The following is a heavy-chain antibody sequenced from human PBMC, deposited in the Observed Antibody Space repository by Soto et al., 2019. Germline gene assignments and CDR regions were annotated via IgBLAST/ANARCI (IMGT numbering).Heavy chain of an antibody. V-gene: IGHV1-8*01. CDR3: ARHVRKYNWFDP. CDR2: MNPNSGNT. J-gene: IGHJ5*02. CDR1: GYTFTSCD. Sequence: ASVKVSCKASGYTFTSCDINWVRQATGQGLEWMGWMNPNSGNTGYAQKFQGRVTMTRNTSISTAYMELSSLRSADTAVYYCARHVRKYNWFDPWGQGTLVTVSS. D-gene: IGHD3-10*01.